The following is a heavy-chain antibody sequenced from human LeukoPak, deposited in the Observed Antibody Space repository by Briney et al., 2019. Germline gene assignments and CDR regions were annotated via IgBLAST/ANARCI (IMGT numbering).Heavy chain of an antibody. Sequence: PGGSLRLSCAVSGFTFGNYWMSWVRQTPGQGPEWVANIKRDGSERYYVDSVKGRFTISRDNAKSSLFLEMSSLRVEDTAVYYCARTTSFMFYYWGQGTLVTVS. CDR1: GFTFGNYW. D-gene: IGHD1-1*01. CDR2: IKRDGSER. CDR3: ARTTSFMFYY. V-gene: IGHV3-7*03. J-gene: IGHJ4*02.